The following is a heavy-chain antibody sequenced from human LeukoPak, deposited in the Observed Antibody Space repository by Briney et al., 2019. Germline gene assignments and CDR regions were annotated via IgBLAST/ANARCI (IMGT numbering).Heavy chain of an antibody. CDR3: ARHLTMITVPRDAFDI. CDR1: GYSFTSYW. J-gene: IGHJ3*02. V-gene: IGHV5-51*01. CDR2: IYPGDSDT. Sequence: PGESLKISCKGSGYSFTSYWIGWVRPMPRKGLEWMGVIYPGDSDTRYSPSFQGQVTISADKSISTAYLQWSGLKASDTAMYYCARHLTMITVPRDAFDIWGQGTMVTVSS. D-gene: IGHD3-16*01.